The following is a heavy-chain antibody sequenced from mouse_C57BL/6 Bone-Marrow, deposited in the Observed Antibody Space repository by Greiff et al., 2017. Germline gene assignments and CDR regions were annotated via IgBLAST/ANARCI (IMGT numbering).Heavy chain of an antibody. CDR1: GYTFTSYG. D-gene: IGHD1-1*01. Sequence: VQLQQSGAELARPGASVKLSCKASGYTFTSYGISWVKQRTGQGLEWIGEIYPRSGNTYYNEKFKGKATLTADKSSSTAYMELRSLTSEDSAVYFWARRRYYGAAWFAYWGQGTLVTVSA. V-gene: IGHV1-81*01. J-gene: IGHJ3*01. CDR3: ARRRYYGAAWFAY. CDR2: IYPRSGNT.